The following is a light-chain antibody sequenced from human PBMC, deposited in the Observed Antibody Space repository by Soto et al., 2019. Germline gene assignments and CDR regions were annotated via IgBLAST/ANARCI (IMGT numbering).Light chain of an antibody. Sequence: EVVLTQSPATLSLSPGDRATLSCRASQSVSSYLAWYQQKPGQAPRLLISDASNRATGIPARFSGSGSGTDFTLSISSLEPEDFAVYYCQQRSNWLSFGGGTKVEVK. CDR1: QSVSSY. CDR2: DAS. CDR3: QQRSNWLS. V-gene: IGKV3-11*01. J-gene: IGKJ4*01.